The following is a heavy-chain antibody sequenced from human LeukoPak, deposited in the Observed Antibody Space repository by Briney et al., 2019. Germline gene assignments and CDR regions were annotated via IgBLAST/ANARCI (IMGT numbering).Heavy chain of an antibody. CDR1: GFTFSSYA. J-gene: IGHJ4*02. V-gene: IGHV3-64D*09. D-gene: IGHD2-15*01. CDR2: ISSNGGST. CDR3: VKALLGYCSGGSCPGGY. Sequence: GGSLLLSCSASGFTFSSYAMHWVRQAPGKGLEYVSAISSNGGSTYYADSVKGRFTISRDNSKNTLYLQMSSLRAEDTAVYYCVKALLGYCSGGSCPGGYWGQGTLVTVSS.